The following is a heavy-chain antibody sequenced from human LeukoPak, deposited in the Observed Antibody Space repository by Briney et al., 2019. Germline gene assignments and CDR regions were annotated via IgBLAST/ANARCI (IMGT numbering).Heavy chain of an antibody. CDR2: ISSSDTTI. V-gene: IGHV3-48*03. D-gene: IGHD5-24*01. J-gene: IGHJ6*02. Sequence: GGSLRLSCAASGFTFSSYAMGWVRQAPGKGLEWVSNISSSDTTIHYADSVKGRFTISRDNARNSLYLQMNSLRAEDTAVYYCARSRRDNYYYFYGMDVWGQGTTVTVSS. CDR3: ARSRRDNYYYFYGMDV. CDR1: GFTFSSYA.